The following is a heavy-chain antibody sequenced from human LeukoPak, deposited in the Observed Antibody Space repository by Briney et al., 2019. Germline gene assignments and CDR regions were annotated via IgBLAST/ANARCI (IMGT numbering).Heavy chain of an antibody. CDR1: GGTFSSYA. Sequence: SVKVSCKASGGTFSSYAISWVRQAPGQGLEWMGRIIPIFGIANYAQKFQGRVTITADKSTSTAYMELSSLRSEGTAVYYCARDPSIAAAAINWFDPWGQGTLVTVSS. J-gene: IGHJ5*02. CDR3: ARDPSIAAAAINWFDP. V-gene: IGHV1-69*04. CDR2: IIPIFGIA. D-gene: IGHD6-13*01.